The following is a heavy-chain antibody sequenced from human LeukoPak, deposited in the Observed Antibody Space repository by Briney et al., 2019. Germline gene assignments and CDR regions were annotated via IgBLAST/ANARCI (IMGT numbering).Heavy chain of an antibody. CDR1: GFTFSSYS. CDR2: ISSSSSYI. CDR3: ARDPTMVRGVSDC. Sequence: GGSLRLSCAASGFTFSSYSMNWVRQAPGKGLEWVSSISSSSSYIYYADSVKGRFTISRDNAKNSLYLQMNSLRAEDTAVYYCARDPTMVRGVSDCWGQGTLVTVSS. D-gene: IGHD3-10*01. J-gene: IGHJ4*02. V-gene: IGHV3-21*01.